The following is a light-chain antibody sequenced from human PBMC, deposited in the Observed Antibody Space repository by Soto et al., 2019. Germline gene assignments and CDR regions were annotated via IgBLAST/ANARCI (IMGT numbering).Light chain of an antibody. CDR1: QSLVHRDGNTY. CDR2: YAS. J-gene: IGKJ2*01. V-gene: IGKV2-30*02. Sequence: DVLMTQSPLSLPVNLGEPAAISCRSSQSLVHRDGNTYLSWFHQRPGQCPRRLIFYASKRDFGVPDRFSGSGSVSDFTLMISGVKTEDVGIYYCMQGTHWPPYTFGQGTNLEI. CDR3: MQGTHWPPYT.